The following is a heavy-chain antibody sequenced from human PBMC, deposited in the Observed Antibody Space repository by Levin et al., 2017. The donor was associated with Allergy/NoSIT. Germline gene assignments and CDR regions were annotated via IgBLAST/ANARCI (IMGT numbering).Heavy chain of an antibody. D-gene: IGHD3-10*01. CDR3: ARRVRGVQPAFDP. CDR1: GYTFTGYY. Sequence: ASVKVSCKASGYTFTGYYMHWVRQAPGQGLEWMGWINPNSGGTNYAQKFQGRVTMTRDTSISTAYMELSRLRSDDTAVYYCARRVRGVQPAFDPWGQGTLVTVSS. CDR2: INPNSGGT. J-gene: IGHJ5*02. V-gene: IGHV1-2*02.